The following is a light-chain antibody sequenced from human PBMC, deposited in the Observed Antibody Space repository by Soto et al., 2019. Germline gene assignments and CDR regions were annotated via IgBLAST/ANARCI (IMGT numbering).Light chain of an antibody. CDR1: QSSLSY. J-gene: IGKJ4*01. CDR2: KAS. Sequence: DIQMNQSPSTLSASVGDRVTITCRGSQSSLSYLAWYQEKPGRAPKLLIYKASSLEDGVPSRFSGSGSGTEFTLSISSMQPDAVATYYCQHHHTQPFTFGGGTKVEI. V-gene: IGKV1-5*03. CDR3: QHHHTQPFT.